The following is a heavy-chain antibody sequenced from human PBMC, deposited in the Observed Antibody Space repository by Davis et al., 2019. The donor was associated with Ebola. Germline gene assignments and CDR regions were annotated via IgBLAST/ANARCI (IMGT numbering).Heavy chain of an antibody. J-gene: IGHJ4*02. Sequence: GGSLRLSCAVSGFRFSDYYMSWIRQAPGKGPEWLSFISPSHNTIFYADSVKGRFTISRDNAKNSLYLQMNNLRAEDTAVYYCARDIPDDFWSGYPDYWGQGTLVTVSS. V-gene: IGHV3-11*01. CDR2: ISPSHNTI. D-gene: IGHD3-3*01. CDR1: GFRFSDYY. CDR3: ARDIPDDFWSGYPDY.